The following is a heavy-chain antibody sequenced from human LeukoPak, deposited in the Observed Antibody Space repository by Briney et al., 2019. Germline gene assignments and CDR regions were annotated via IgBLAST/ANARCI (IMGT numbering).Heavy chain of an antibody. Sequence: GGSLRLSCAASGFTFSSYAMTWVRQAPGRGLEWVSAISGSGGSTYYADSVKGRFTISRDNSKNTLYLQMNSLRVEDTAVYYCAKDVGSSPVATDYWGQGTLVTVSS. CDR1: GFTFSSYA. CDR3: AKDVGSSPVATDY. V-gene: IGHV3-23*01. J-gene: IGHJ4*02. D-gene: IGHD6-6*01. CDR2: ISGSGGST.